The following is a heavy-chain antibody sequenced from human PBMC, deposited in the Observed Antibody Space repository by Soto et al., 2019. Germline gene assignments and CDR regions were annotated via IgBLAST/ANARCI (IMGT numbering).Heavy chain of an antibody. D-gene: IGHD3-10*01. Sequence: SVKVSCKASGGTFSSYAISWVRQAPGQGLEWMGGIIPIFGTANYAQKFQGRVTITADESTSTAYMELSSLRSEDTAVYYCAREGTMVRGVTSYYFDYWGQGTLVTVSS. CDR3: AREGTMVRGVTSYYFDY. CDR2: IIPIFGTA. V-gene: IGHV1-69*13. J-gene: IGHJ4*02. CDR1: GGTFSSYA.